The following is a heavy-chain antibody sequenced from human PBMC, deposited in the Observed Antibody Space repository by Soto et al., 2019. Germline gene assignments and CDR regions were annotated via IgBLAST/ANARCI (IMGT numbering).Heavy chain of an antibody. CDR2: ISHDGSNE. D-gene: IGHD5-18*01. CDR1: GFTFGIYS. CDR3: AKIGRGSSYGNGWDV. J-gene: IGHJ6*02. Sequence: QVQLVESGGGVVQPGTSLGLSCAASGFTFGIYSLNWVRQAPGKGLEWVAVISHDGSNEYYADSVKGRFTISRDNFKNTLYLQMNSLRTEDTATYYCAKIGRGSSYGNGWDVWGQGTTVTVSS. V-gene: IGHV3-30*18.